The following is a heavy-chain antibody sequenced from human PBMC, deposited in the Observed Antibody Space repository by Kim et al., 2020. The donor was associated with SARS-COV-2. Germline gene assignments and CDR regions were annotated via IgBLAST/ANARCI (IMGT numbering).Heavy chain of an antibody. J-gene: IGHJ4*02. V-gene: IGHV6-1*01. CDR3: ARGRYYDSSGYDKLDH. CDR2: TYYRSKWFN. Sequence: SQTLSLTCDISGDSVSSNTAAWHWIRQSPSRGLEWLGRTYYRSKWFNDYAVSVKSRMTINPDTSKNQFSLQLSSVTPEDSPVYYCARGRYYDSSGYDKLDHWGQGTLVTVSS. D-gene: IGHD3-22*01. CDR1: GDSVSSNTAA.